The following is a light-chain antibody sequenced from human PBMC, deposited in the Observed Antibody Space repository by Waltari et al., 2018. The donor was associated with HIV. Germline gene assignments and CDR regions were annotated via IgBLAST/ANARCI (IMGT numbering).Light chain of an antibody. J-gene: IGLJ1*01. CDR2: EVK. Sequence: QSALTQPPSVSASPGQSVTISCTGTSSDIGSYNRVSWYLQPPGTAPRIIIYEVKNQPSGVPDRFSASKSGNTASLTISGLQAEDEADYYCSSYKNNNTIVFGTGTKVTVL. CDR3: SSYKNNNTIV. V-gene: IGLV2-18*02. CDR1: SSDIGSYNR.